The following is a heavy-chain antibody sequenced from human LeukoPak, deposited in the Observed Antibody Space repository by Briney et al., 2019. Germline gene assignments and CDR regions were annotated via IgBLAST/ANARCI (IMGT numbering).Heavy chain of an antibody. V-gene: IGHV3-48*01. J-gene: IGHJ4*02. D-gene: IGHD5-24*01. CDR1: GFTFSSYS. CDR2: ISTTSGTI. CDR3: ARASFQRWLQLGGD. Sequence: PGGSLRLSCAASGFTFSSYSMNWVRQAPGKGLEWVSYISTTSGTIYYADSVKGRFTISRDNAKNSLYLQMNSLRVEDTAVYHCARASFQRWLQLGGDWGQGTLVTVSS.